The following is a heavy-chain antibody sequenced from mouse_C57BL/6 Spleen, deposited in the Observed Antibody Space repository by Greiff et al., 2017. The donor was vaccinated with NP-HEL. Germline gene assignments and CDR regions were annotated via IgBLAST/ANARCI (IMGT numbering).Heavy chain of an antibody. D-gene: IGHD2-1*01. CDR2: ISSGSSTI. CDR1: GFTFSDYG. V-gene: IGHV5-17*01. Sequence: VQLVESGGGLVKPGGSLKLSCAASGFTFSDYGMHWVRQAPEKGLEWVAYISSGSSTIYYADTVKGRFTISRDNAKNTLFLQMTSLRSEDTAMYYCARALYGNLGYWGQGTTLTVSS. J-gene: IGHJ2*01. CDR3: ARALYGNLGY.